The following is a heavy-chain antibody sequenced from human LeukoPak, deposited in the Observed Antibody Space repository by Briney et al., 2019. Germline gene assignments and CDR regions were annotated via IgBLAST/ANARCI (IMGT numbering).Heavy chain of an antibody. CDR2: ISYDGSNK. J-gene: IGHJ6*02. CDR1: GFTFSSYG. CDR3: AKTRYYYYGMDV. Sequence: GGSLRLSCAASGFTFSSYGMHWVRQAPGKGLEWVAVISYDGSNKYYADSVKGRFTTSRDNSKNTLYLQMNSLRAEDTAVYYCAKTRYYYYGMDVWAKGPRSPSP. V-gene: IGHV3-30*18.